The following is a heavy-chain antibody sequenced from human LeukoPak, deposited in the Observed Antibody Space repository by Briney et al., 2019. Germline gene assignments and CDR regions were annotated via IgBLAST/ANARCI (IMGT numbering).Heavy chain of an antibody. D-gene: IGHD6-6*01. V-gene: IGHV1-18*01. Sequence: ASVKVSCKASGYTFINYGVSWVRQARGQGLEWMGWTSGDNVNTYYAQKFLGRVIMTTDISTTTAYMDLRSLRPDDTAVYYCVRDWEWKAARNLFDPWGQGTRVTVSS. J-gene: IGHJ5*02. CDR1: GYTFINYG. CDR2: TSGDNVNT. CDR3: VRDWEWKAARNLFDP.